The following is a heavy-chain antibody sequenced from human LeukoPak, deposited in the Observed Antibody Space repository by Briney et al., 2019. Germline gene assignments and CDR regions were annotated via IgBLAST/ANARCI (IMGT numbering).Heavy chain of an antibody. CDR3: ARVVGGRQLPQGEFDY. J-gene: IGHJ4*02. V-gene: IGHV1-46*01. CDR2: INPSGGST. CDR1: GYTFTSYY. D-gene: IGHD2-2*01. Sequence: ASVKVSCKASGYTFTSYYMHWVRQAPGQGLEWMGIINPSGGSTSHAQKFQGRVTMTRDTSTSTVYMELSSLRYEDTAVYYCARVVGGRQLPQGEFDYWGQGTLVTV.